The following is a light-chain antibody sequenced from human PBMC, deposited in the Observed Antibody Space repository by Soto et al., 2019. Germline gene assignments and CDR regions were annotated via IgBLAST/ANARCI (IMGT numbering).Light chain of an antibody. J-gene: IGKJ4*01. CDR2: AVS. Sequence: DIQMTHSPSSVSASVGDRVTITCRASQGINNWLALYQQKPGKAPELLIYAVSYLQSGVPSRFSGSGSGTDFTLTISSLQPEDFATYFCKQSSAFPLTFGGGTKVDIK. V-gene: IGKV1-12*01. CDR1: QGINNW. CDR3: KQSSAFPLT.